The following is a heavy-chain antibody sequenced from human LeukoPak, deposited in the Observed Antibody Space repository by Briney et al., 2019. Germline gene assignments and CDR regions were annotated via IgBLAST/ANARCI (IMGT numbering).Heavy chain of an antibody. CDR3: ARDPILNDLLVLLVRDD. V-gene: IGHV3-33*01. CDR2: IWYDGSTK. CDR1: GFTFSSYD. Sequence: QTGGSLRLSCAASGFTFSSYDMHWVRQAPGKGLEWVADIWYDGSTKYYADSVKGRFTISRDNAKNSLYLQMNSLRAEDTAVYYCARDPILNDLLVLLVRDDCGQGTVV. D-gene: IGHD3-10*01. J-gene: IGHJ4*02.